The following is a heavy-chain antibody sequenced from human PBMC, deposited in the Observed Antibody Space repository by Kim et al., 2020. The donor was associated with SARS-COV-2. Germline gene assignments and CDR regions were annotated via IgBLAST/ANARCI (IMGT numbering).Heavy chain of an antibody. CDR3: ARVMRSGNPYNWFDP. Sequence: QKLQGRVTMTTDTSTSTAYMELRSLRSDDTAVYYCARVMRSGNPYNWFDPWGQGTLVTVSS. V-gene: IGHV1-18*01. J-gene: IGHJ5*02. D-gene: IGHD3-10*01.